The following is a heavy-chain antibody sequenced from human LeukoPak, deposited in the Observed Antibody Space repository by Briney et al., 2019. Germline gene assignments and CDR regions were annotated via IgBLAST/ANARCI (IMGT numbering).Heavy chain of an antibody. J-gene: IGHJ4*02. CDR3: ARTHGTLTGTGFDY. CDR1: GFTFRNYV. CDR2: ISGSDGST. V-gene: IGHV3-23*01. Sequence: GGSLRLSCAASGFTFRNYVMSWVRQAPGKGLEWVAAISGSDGSTWYADSVKGRFTVSRDNSKNTLYLQMNSLRAEDTAVYYCARTHGTLTGTGFDYWGQGTLVTVSS. D-gene: IGHD1-20*01.